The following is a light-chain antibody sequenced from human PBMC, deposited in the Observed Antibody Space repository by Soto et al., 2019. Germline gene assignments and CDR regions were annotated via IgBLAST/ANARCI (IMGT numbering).Light chain of an antibody. CDR2: GVS. V-gene: IGKV3-20*01. Sequence: EIVLTQSPGTLSLSPGERATLSCRASQSVSSTSLAWYQQKPGQAPRLLIYGVSSRATDIPDRFSGSGSGTDFTLTISRLEPEDFAVYFCQQYGSSPMTFGQGTKVEIK. CDR3: QQYGSSPMT. CDR1: QSVSSTS. J-gene: IGKJ1*01.